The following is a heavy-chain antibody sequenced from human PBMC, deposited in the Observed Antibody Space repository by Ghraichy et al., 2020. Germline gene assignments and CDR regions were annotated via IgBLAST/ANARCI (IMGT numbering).Heavy chain of an antibody. J-gene: IGHJ1*01. Sequence: GGSLRLSCVTSGFNFSTSWMSWLRQTPGKGLEWVSNIRRDGIAKNYGDSVKGRFAISRDNAKNSLFLEMDSLRVEDTAVYYCATEYGDYVDREYFQEWGQGTLVTVSS. V-gene: IGHV3-7*04. CDR3: ATEYGDYVDREYFQE. CDR2: IRRDGIAK. D-gene: IGHD4-17*01. CDR1: GFNFSTSW.